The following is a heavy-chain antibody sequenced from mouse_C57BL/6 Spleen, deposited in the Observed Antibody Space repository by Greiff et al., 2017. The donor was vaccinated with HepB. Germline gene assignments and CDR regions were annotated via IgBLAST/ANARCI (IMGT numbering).Heavy chain of an antibody. CDR3: ARSDDGYYY. V-gene: IGHV1-85*01. J-gene: IGHJ2*01. Sequence: VQVVESGPELVKPGASVKLSCTASGYTFTSYDINWVKQRPGQGLEWIGWIYPRDGSTKYHETFKGKATLTVDTSSSTAYMELHSLTSEDSAVYFCARSDDGYYYWGQGTTLTVSS. D-gene: IGHD2-3*01. CDR1: GYTFTSYD. CDR2: IYPRDGST.